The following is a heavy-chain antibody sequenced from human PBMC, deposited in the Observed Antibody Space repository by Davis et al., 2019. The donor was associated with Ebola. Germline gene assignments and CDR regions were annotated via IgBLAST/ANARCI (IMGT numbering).Heavy chain of an antibody. Sequence: GGSLRLSCAASGFTFSSYSMNWVRQAPGKGLEWVSSISSSSSYIYYADSVKGRFTISRDNAKNSLYLQMNSLRAEDTAVYYCAKDIALRFLEWSLYDYYFDHWGQGTLVTVSS. J-gene: IGHJ4*02. CDR1: GFTFSSYS. V-gene: IGHV3-21*01. CDR3: AKDIALRFLEWSLYDYYFDH. CDR2: ISSSSSYI. D-gene: IGHD3-3*01.